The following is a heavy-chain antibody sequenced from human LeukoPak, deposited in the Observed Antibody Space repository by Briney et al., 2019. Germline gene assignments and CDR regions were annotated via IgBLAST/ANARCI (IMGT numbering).Heavy chain of an antibody. V-gene: IGHV1-46*01. J-gene: IGHJ4*02. CDR2: INPSGGST. CDR3: ARDRRVSYYYDSSGYPGLGY. D-gene: IGHD3-22*01. Sequence: GASVKVSCKASGYTFTSYYMHWVRQAPGQGLEWMGIINPSGGSTSYAQKFQGRVTMTRDMSTSTVYMELSSLRSDDTAVYYCARDRRVSYYYDSSGYPGLGYWGQGTLVTVSS. CDR1: GYTFTSYY.